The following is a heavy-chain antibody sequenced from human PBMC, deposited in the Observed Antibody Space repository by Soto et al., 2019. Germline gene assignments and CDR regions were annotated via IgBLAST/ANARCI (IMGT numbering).Heavy chain of an antibody. Sequence: GGSLRLSCAASGFTFGSFWMSWVRQAPGKGLEWVANIKEDGSETYYVDSVKGRFTISRDNAKNSLYLQMSSLRADDTAVYYCARAYDSSGTDAFRSWAQGTMVTVSS. CDR2: IKEDGSET. CDR1: GFTFGSFW. V-gene: IGHV3-7*03. J-gene: IGHJ3*02. D-gene: IGHD3-22*01. CDR3: ARAYDSSGTDAFRS.